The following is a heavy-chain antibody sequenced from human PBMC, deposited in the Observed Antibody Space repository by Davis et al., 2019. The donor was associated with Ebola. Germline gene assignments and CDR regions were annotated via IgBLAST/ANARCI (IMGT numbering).Heavy chain of an antibody. CDR2: IYHSGTT. Sequence: PSETLSLTCTVSGVSISRHYWSWIRQPPGKGLEWIGSIYHSGTTYYNASLKSRVTISVDTSKNQFSLRLSSVSAADSAVYYCARHEGSASCYTSFDYWGRGTLVTVSS. V-gene: IGHV4-59*08. CDR3: ARHEGSASCYTSFDY. J-gene: IGHJ4*02. D-gene: IGHD2-2*01. CDR1: GVSISRHY.